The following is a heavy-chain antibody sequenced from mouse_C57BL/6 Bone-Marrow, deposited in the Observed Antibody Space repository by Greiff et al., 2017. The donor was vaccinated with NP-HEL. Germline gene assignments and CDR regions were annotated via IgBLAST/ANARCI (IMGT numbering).Heavy chain of an antibody. CDR2: IDPNSGGT. CDR1: GYTFTSHW. Sequence: QVQLQQPGAELVKPGASVKLSCKASGYTFTSHWMHWVKQRPGRGLEWIGRIDPNSGGTKYNEKFKSKATLTVDKPSSPAYMQLSSLTSEDSAVYYCAREDYYGSSPYWYFDVWGTGTAVTVTS. CDR3: AREDYYGSSPYWYFDV. V-gene: IGHV1-72*01. J-gene: IGHJ1*03. D-gene: IGHD1-1*01.